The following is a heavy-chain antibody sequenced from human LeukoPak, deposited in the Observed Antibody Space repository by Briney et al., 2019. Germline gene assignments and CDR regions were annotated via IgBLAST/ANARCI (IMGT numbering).Heavy chain of an antibody. J-gene: IGHJ4*02. D-gene: IGHD2-2*01. CDR2: IYYSGST. Sequence: SETLSLTCTVSGGSISSSSYSWGWIRQPPGKGLEWIGSIYYSGSTYYNPSLKSRVTISVDTSKNQFSLKLSSVTAADTAVYYCATYCSSTSCYGGYWGQGTLVTVSS. V-gene: IGHV4-39*01. CDR3: ATYCSSTSCYGGY. CDR1: GGSISSSSYS.